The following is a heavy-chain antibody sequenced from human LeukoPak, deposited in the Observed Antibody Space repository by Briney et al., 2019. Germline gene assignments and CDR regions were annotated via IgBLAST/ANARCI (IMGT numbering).Heavy chain of an antibody. J-gene: IGHJ4*02. Sequence: SGPTQVKPTQTLTLTCTFSGFSPSASGVSVYWIRQPPGKALDWLSPSLSNRVTITKDTSKNQVVLTMTNMDPVDTAAYYCAHRVFPSSGGNGGFDWWGQGTLVIVSS. CDR1: GFSPSASGVS. D-gene: IGHD4-23*01. CDR3: AHRVFPSSGGNGGFDW. V-gene: IGHV2-5*01.